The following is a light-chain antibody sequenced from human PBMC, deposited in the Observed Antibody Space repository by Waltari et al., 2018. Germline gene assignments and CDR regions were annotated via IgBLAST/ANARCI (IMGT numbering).Light chain of an antibody. CDR2: EVS. V-gene: IGLV2-14*01. CDR1: NNDVGGYNY. J-gene: IGLJ1*01. CDR3: TSKTGTITYV. Sequence: QSALTQPASVSGSPGQSITISCTGTNNDVGGYNYVSLDQQYAGKPPKLMIYEVSNRTSGVSNRFSGSKSGNTASLTISGLQAEDEADYYCTSKTGTITYVFGTGTKVTVL.